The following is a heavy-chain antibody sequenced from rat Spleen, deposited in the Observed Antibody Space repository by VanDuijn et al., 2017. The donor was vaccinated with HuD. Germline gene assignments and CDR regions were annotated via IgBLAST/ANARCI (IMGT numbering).Heavy chain of an antibody. CDR3: AVAGYGY. J-gene: IGHJ2*01. D-gene: IGHD1-7*01. V-gene: IGHV5-58*01. Sequence: EVQLVETGGGLVQPGKSLKLSCVASGFTFSRYWMYWVRQAPGKGLEWVSSVSSDGVNTYYPDSVKGRFTISRDNAENIVYLQMNSLKCEDTAIYYCAVAGYGYWGQGVMVTVSS. CDR1: GFTFSRYW. CDR2: VSSDGVNT.